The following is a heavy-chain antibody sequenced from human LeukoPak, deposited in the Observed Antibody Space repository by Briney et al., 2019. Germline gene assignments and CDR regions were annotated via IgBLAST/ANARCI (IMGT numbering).Heavy chain of an antibody. V-gene: IGHV2-5*01. Sequence: SGPTLVKPTQTLTLTCTFSGFSLSTSGVGVGWIRQPPGKALEWLALIYWNDDKRYSPSLKSRLTITKDTSKNQVVLTMTNMGPVDTATYYCAHRDGYSSGWGFDYWGQGTLVTVSS. CDR1: GFSLSTSGVG. J-gene: IGHJ4*02. CDR3: AHRDGYSSGWGFDY. CDR2: IYWNDDK. D-gene: IGHD6-19*01.